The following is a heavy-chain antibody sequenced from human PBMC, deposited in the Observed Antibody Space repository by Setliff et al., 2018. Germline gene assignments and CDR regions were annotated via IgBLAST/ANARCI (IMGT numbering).Heavy chain of an antibody. V-gene: IGHV3-13*01. CDR2: IGTAGDT. CDR3: CSGSYLFVY. CDR1: GFTFSSYD. J-gene: IGHJ4*02. D-gene: IGHD1-26*01. Sequence: SLRLSCAASGFTFSSYDMHWVRQATGKGLEWVSAIGTAGDTYYPGSVKGRFTISRDNSKNTLYLQMNSLRAEDTAVYYCCSGSYLFVYWGQGSLVTVSS.